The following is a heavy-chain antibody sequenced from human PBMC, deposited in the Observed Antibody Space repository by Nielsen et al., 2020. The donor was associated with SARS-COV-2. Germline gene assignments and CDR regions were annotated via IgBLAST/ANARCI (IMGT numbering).Heavy chain of an antibody. D-gene: IGHD1-26*01. Sequence: GGSLRLSCAASGFTFSSYAMNWVRQAPGKGLEWVSSISSSSSYIYYADSVKGRFTISRDNAKNSLYLQLNSLRVEDTGVYYCARLWGSGIQWGQGTLVTVSS. CDR2: ISSSSSYI. V-gene: IGHV3-21*01. CDR1: GFTFSSYA. CDR3: ARLWGSGIQ. J-gene: IGHJ4*02.